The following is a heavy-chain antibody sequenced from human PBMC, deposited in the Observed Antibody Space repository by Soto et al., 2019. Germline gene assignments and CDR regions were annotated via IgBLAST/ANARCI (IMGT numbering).Heavy chain of an antibody. CDR3: ARVERGITIFGVVIPPFDY. V-gene: IGHV3-11*01. J-gene: IGHJ4*02. CDR2: ISSSGVTI. Sequence: QVQLVESGGGLVKPGGSLRLSCAASGFTFSDYYMSWIRQAPGKGLEWVSYISSSGVTIYYAYSVKGRFPISRDNAKNSLYLQMNSLGAEATAMYYCARVERGITIFGVVIPPFDYWGQGTLVTVSS. D-gene: IGHD3-3*01. CDR1: GFTFSDYY.